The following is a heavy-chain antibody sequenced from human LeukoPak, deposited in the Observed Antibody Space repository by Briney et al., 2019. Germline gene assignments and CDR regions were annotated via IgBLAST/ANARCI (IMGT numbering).Heavy chain of an antibody. CDR2: ISYDGSNK. Sequence: EGSLRLSCAASGFTFSSYGMHWVRQAPGKGLEWVAVISYDGSNKYYADSVKGRFTISRDNSKNTLYLQMNSLRAEDTAVYYCANGYCTNGVCYPYYYYYMDVWGKGTTVTVSS. V-gene: IGHV3-30*18. J-gene: IGHJ6*03. D-gene: IGHD2-8*01. CDR1: GFTFSSYG. CDR3: ANGYCTNGVCYPYYYYYMDV.